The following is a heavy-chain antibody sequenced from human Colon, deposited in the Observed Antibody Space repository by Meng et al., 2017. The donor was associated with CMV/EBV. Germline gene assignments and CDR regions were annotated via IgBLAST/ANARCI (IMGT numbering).Heavy chain of an antibody. V-gene: IGHV3-23*01. CDR2: IRASDGRT. D-gene: IGHD2-21*01. CDR1: GFIFSAYH. Sequence: GGSLRLSCAASGFIFSAYHMNWVRQAPGKGLEWVSGIRASDGRTFYAASVRGRFTISRDNSKNTLYLQMHSLRVEDTALYYCATATDFASWGQGTLVTVSS. J-gene: IGHJ4*02. CDR3: ATATDFAS.